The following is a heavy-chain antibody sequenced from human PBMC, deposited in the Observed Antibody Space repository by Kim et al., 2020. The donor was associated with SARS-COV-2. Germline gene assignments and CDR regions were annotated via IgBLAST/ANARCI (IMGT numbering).Heavy chain of an antibody. J-gene: IGHJ6*03. D-gene: IGHD2-2*01. CDR2: INAGNGNT. Sequence: ASVKVSCKASGYTFTSYAMHWVRQAPGQRLEWMGWINAGNGNTKYSQKFQGRVTITRDTSASTAYMELSSLRSEDTAVYYCARNPLRYCSSTSCYYYYYMDVWGKGTAVTVTS. CDR1: GYTFTSYA. V-gene: IGHV1-3*01. CDR3: ARNPLRYCSSTSCYYYYYMDV.